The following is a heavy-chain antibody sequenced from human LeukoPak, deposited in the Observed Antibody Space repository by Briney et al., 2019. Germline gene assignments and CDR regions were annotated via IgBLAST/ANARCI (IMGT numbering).Heavy chain of an antibody. Sequence: SVKVSCKASGGTFSSYAISWVRQAPGQGLEWMGGIIPIFGTANYAQKFQGRVTITADESTSTAYMELSSLRSEDTAVYYCARCIGGDGYNRRIFDYWGQGTLVTVSS. CDR2: IIPIFGTA. CDR1: GGTFSSYA. V-gene: IGHV1-69*13. J-gene: IGHJ4*02. D-gene: IGHD5-24*01. CDR3: ARCIGGDGYNRRIFDY.